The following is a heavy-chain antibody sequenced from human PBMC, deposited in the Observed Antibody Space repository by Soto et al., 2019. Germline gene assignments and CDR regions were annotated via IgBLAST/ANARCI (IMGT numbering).Heavy chain of an antibody. CDR3: ASSYIAAAPYGMDV. CDR2: INAGNGNT. Sequence: ASVKVSCKASGYTFSSYAMHWVRQAPGQRLEWMGWINAGNGNTKYSQKFQGRVTITRDTSASTAYMELSSLRSEDTAVYYCASSYIAAAPYGMDVWGQGTTVTVSS. D-gene: IGHD6-13*01. CDR1: GYTFSSYA. V-gene: IGHV1-3*01. J-gene: IGHJ6*02.